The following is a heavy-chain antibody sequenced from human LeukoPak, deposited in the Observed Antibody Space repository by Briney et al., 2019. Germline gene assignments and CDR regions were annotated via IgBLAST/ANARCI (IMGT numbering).Heavy chain of an antibody. Sequence: PSETLSLTCTVSGGSVSSGSYYWSWIRQPPGKGLEWIGYIYYSGSTNYNPSLKSRVTISVDTSKNQFSLKLSSVTAADTAVYYCARRRDGYNSLSDYWGQGTLVTVSS. CDR2: IYYSGST. CDR3: ARRRDGYNSLSDY. V-gene: IGHV4-61*01. D-gene: IGHD5-24*01. J-gene: IGHJ4*02. CDR1: GGSVSSGSYY.